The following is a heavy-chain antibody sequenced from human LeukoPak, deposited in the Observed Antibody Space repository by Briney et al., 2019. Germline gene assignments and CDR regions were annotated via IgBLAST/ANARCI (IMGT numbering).Heavy chain of an antibody. CDR2: INPNSGGT. J-gene: IGHJ4*02. D-gene: IGHD6-19*01. V-gene: IGHV1-2*02. CDR1: GYTFTGYY. Sequence: GASVKVSCKASGYTFTGYYMHWVRQAPGQGLEWMGWINPNSGGTNYAQKLQGRVTMTTDTSTSTAYMELRSLRSDDTAVYYCAAGYSSGWHTPTLFDYWGQGTLVTVSS. CDR3: AAGYSSGWHTPTLFDY.